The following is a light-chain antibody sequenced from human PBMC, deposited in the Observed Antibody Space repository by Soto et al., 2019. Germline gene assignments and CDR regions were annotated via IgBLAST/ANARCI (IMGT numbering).Light chain of an antibody. Sequence: EIVMTQSPAIVPVSPGARVTIPCRASHSVSIDLAWYQQKPGQAPRLLIYGASTRATGIPARFSGSGSGTDFTLTISSLEPDDFATYYCQQYNGYRWTFGQGTKVDIK. J-gene: IGKJ1*01. V-gene: IGKV3D-15*01. CDR3: QQYNGYRWT. CDR1: HSVSID. CDR2: GAS.